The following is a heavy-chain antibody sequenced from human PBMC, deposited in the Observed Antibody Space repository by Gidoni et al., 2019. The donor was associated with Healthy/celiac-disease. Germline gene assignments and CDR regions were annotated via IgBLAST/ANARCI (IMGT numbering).Heavy chain of an antibody. CDR3: ASPGSLITMVRGPTHDAFDI. Sequence: QLQLQESGPGLVKPSETLSLTCTVSGGSISSSSYYWGWIRQPPGKGLEWIGSIYYSGSTYYNPSLKSRVTISVDTSKNQFSLKLSSVTAADTAVYYCASPGSLITMVRGPTHDAFDIWGQGTMVTVSS. CDR2: IYYSGST. J-gene: IGHJ3*02. D-gene: IGHD3-10*01. CDR1: GGSISSSSYY. V-gene: IGHV4-39*01.